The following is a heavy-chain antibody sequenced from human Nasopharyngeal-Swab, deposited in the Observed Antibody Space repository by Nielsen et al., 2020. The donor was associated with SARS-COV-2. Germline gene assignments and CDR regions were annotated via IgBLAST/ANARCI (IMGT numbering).Heavy chain of an antibody. V-gene: IGHV4-34*01. CDR1: GGSFSGYY. J-gene: IGHJ5*02. D-gene: IGHD3-10*01. CDR3: ARSPRGGFDP. Sequence: GSLSLSCAVYGGSFSGYYWSWIRQPPGKGLEWIGEINHSGSTNYNPSLKSRVTISLDTSKNQFSLKLSSVTAADAAVYYCARSPRGGFDPWGQGTLVTVSS. CDR2: INHSGST.